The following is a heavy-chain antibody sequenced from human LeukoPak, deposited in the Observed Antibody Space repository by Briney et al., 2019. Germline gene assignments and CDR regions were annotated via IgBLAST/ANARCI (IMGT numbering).Heavy chain of an antibody. CDR3: ARLTAVAGDNWFDP. J-gene: IGHJ5*02. D-gene: IGHD6-19*01. V-gene: IGHV5-51*01. CDR2: IYPGESDT. CDR1: GYSLTKYW. Sequence: GESLKISLQGIGYSLTKYWIGWVRQSPGKGLAWVGIIYPGESDTRYSPSFQGQVTISADKSISTAYLQWSSLKASDTAMYYCARLTAVAGDNWFDPWGQGTLVTVSS.